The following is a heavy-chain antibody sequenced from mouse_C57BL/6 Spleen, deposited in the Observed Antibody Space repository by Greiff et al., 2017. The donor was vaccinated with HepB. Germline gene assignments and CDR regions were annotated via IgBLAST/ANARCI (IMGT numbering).Heavy chain of an antibody. CDR1: GFTFSSYA. CDR3: TRDSSSYGYWYFDV. D-gene: IGHD1-1*01. J-gene: IGHJ1*03. Sequence: DVHLVESGEGLVKPGGSLKLSCAASGFTFSSYAMSWVRQTPEKRLEWVAYISSGGDYIYYADTVKGRFTISRDNARNTLYLQMSSLKSEDTAMYYCTRDSSSYGYWYFDVWGTGTTVTVSS. CDR2: ISSGGDYI. V-gene: IGHV5-9-1*02.